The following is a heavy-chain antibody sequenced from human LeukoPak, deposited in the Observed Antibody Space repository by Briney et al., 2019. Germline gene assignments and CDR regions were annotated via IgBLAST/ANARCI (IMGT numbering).Heavy chain of an antibody. CDR3: ARGHGLVDEAFVDY. D-gene: IGHD6-19*01. CDR2: IIPIFGTA. J-gene: IGHJ4*02. Sequence: SVKVSCKASGGTFSSYAISWVRQAPGQGLDWMGGIIPIFGTANYAQKFQGRVTITADESTSTAYMELSSLRSEDTAVYYCARGHGLVDEAFVDYWGQGTLVTVSS. V-gene: IGHV1-69*13. CDR1: GGTFSSYA.